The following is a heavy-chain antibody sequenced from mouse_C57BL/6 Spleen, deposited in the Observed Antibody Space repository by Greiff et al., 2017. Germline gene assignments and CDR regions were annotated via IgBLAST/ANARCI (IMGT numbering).Heavy chain of an antibody. V-gene: IGHV5-9-1*02. CDR1: GFTFSSYA. Sequence: EVQRVESGEGLVKPGGSLKLSCAASGFTFSSYAMSWVRQTPEKRLEWVAYISSGGDYIYYADNVKGRFTISRDNARNTLYLQMSSLKSEDTAMYYCTGQLRPSWFAYWGQGTLVTVSS. CDR2: ISSGGDYI. D-gene: IGHD3-2*02. J-gene: IGHJ3*01. CDR3: TGQLRPSWFAY.